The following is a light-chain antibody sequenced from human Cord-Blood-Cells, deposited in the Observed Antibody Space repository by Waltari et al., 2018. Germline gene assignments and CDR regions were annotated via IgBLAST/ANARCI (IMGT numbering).Light chain of an antibody. CDR1: QSVSSSY. CDR3: QQYGSSPRT. J-gene: IGKJ1*01. CDR2: GAS. Sequence: EIVLTPSPGPLSLSPGERATLSCRASQSVSSSYLAWYQQKPGQAPRLLIYGASSRATGIPDRFSGSGSGTDFTLTISRLEPEDFAVYYCQQYGSSPRTFGQGP. V-gene: IGKV3-20*01.